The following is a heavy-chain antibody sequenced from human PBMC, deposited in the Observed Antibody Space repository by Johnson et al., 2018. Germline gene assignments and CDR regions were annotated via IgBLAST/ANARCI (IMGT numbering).Heavy chain of an antibody. V-gene: IGHV3-7*01. J-gene: IGHJ6*02. CDR3: ARGHYGLDV. Sequence: VQLVQSGGGLVQPGGSLRLSCEGSGLTFSNHWMSWVRQAPGKGLEWVASIRWDGSDIYYVDSVKGRFTISRDNAKNSLYLQMNSLRAEDTARYYCARGHYGLDVWGQGTTVTVSS. CDR1: GLTFSNHW. CDR2: IRWDGSDI.